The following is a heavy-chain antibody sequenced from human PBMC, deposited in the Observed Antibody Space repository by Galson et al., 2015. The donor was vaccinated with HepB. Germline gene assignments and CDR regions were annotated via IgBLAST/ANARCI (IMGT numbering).Heavy chain of an antibody. CDR1: GGTFSSYA. CDR3: ARAGFSTLDV. Sequence: SVKVSCKASGGTFSSYAISWVRQAPGQGLEWMGGIIPIFGTANYAQKFQGRVTITTDTSTSTAYMGLRSLRSDDTAVYYCARAGFSTLDVWGQGTTVTVSS. D-gene: IGHD2-2*01. CDR2: IIPIFGTA. V-gene: IGHV1-69*05. J-gene: IGHJ6*02.